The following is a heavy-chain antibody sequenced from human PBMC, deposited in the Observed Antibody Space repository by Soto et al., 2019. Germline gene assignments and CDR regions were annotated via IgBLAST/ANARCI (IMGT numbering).Heavy chain of an antibody. V-gene: IGHV1-8*01. Sequence: ASVKVSCKSSGYTFTSYDINCVRQATGQGLEWMGWMNPNSGNTGYAQKFQGRATMTRNTSISTAYMELSSLRSEDTAVYYCARGRGYSGYQPGGFDPWGRGTLVTVSS. D-gene: IGHD5-12*01. CDR3: ARGRGYSGYQPGGFDP. CDR2: MNPNSGNT. CDR1: GYTFTSYD. J-gene: IGHJ5*02.